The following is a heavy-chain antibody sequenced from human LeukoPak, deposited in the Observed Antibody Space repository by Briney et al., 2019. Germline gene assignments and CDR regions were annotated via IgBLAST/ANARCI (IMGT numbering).Heavy chain of an antibody. Sequence: ASAKPSCKASRYTFTRYDINWVRQATGHGLEWMGWMNPNSGSTGYTQKFQARVTMTRKTSIHTAFMELSSLTSEDTAVYYCARGATAGIYYGRHWFDPWGQGTLVTVSS. CDR1: RYTFTRYD. CDR3: ARGATAGIYYGRHWFDP. J-gene: IGHJ5*02. V-gene: IGHV1-8*01. CDR2: MNPNSGST. D-gene: IGHD1-26*01.